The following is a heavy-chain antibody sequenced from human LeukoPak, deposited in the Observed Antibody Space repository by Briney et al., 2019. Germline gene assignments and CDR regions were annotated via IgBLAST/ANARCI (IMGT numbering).Heavy chain of an antibody. V-gene: IGHV3-48*01. J-gene: IGHJ4*02. CDR3: ARDSEMATVDY. D-gene: IGHD5-24*01. CDR2: ISSSSSTI. Sequence: GGSLRLSCAASGFTFSSYSMNWVRQAPGKGLEWVSYISSSSSTIYYADSVKGRFTISRDNAKNSLYLQMNSLRAEDTAVYYCARDSEMATVDYWGQGTLVTVSS. CDR1: GFTFSSYS.